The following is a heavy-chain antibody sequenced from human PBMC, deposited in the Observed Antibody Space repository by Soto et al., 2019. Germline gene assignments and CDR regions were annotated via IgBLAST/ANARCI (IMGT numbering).Heavy chain of an antibody. J-gene: IGHJ6*02. CDR2: INPNTGGT. CDR3: TKSLNHYGMDV. V-gene: IGHV1-2*04. Sequence: QVQLVQSGAEVRKPGASVKVSCKASGYTFTAYYVHWVRQAPGQGLEWMGWINPNTGGTKYAQKFQGWVTMTWDTSISTAYMELSRLRSDDTAMYYCTKSLNHYGMDVWGQGTTVTVSS. D-gene: IGHD3-10*01. CDR1: GYTFTAYY.